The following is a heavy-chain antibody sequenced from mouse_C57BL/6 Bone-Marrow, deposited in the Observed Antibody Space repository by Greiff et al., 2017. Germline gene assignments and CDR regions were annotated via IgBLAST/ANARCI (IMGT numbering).Heavy chain of an antibody. V-gene: IGHV1-72*01. CDR2: IDPNSGGT. Sequence: QVQLKQPGAELVKPGASVKLSCKASGYTFTSYWMHWVKQRPGRGLEWIGRIDPNSGGTKYNEKFKSKATLTVDKPSSTAYMQLSSLTSEDSAVYYCARSMGANWGVYFDVWGTGTTVTVSS. CDR3: ARSMGANWGVYFDV. J-gene: IGHJ1*03. D-gene: IGHD4-1*01. CDR1: GYTFTSYW.